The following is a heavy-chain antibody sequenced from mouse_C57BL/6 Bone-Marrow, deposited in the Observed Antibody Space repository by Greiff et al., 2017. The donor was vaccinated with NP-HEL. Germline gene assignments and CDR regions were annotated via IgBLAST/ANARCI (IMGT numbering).Heavy chain of an antibody. CDR2: ISYSGST. Sequence: VQLKQSGPGMVKPSQSLSLTCTVTGYSITSGYDWHWIRHFPGNKLEWMGYISYSGSTNYNPSLKSRISITHDTSKNHFFLKLNSVTTEDTTTNYCARGGGLGYFDYWGQGTTLTVSS. J-gene: IGHJ2*01. D-gene: IGHD2-4*01. CDR1: GYSITSGYD. V-gene: IGHV3-1*01. CDR3: ARGGGLGYFDY.